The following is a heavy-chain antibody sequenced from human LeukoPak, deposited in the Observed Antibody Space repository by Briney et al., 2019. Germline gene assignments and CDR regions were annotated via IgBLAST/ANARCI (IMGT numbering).Heavy chain of an antibody. Sequence: ASVKVSCKASGYTFTSNALGWVRQAPGQGLEWMGWINTNTGNPTYAQGFTGRFVFSLDTSDNTAYLQISSLQAEDTAVYSCASFFCTSALCYYLDYWGQGTLVTVSS. CDR1: GYTFTSNA. D-gene: IGHD2-8*01. V-gene: IGHV7-4-1*02. CDR3: ASFFCTSALCYYLDY. CDR2: INTNTGNP. J-gene: IGHJ4*02.